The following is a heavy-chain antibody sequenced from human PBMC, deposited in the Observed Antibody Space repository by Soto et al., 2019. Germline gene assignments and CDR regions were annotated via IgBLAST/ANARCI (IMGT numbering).Heavy chain of an antibody. CDR2: INHSGST. V-gene: IGHV4-34*01. Sequence: SETLSLTCAVYGGSFSGYYWSWIRQPPGKGLEWIGEINHSGSTNYNPSLKSRVTISVDTSKNQFSLKLSSVTAADTAVYYCARHEKLPHIDYWGQGTLVNVSS. CDR1: GGSFSGYY. D-gene: IGHD1-1*01. CDR3: ARHEKLPHIDY. J-gene: IGHJ4*02.